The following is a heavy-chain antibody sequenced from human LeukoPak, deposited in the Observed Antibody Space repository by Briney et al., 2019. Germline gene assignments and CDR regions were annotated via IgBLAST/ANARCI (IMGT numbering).Heavy chain of an antibody. V-gene: IGHV4-4*07. CDR2: IYTGGST. D-gene: IGHD3-16*01. CDR1: GGSISSYY. J-gene: IGHJ4*02. CDR3: ARVGDYALKD. Sequence: SETLSLTCTVSGGSISSYYWSWIRQPAGKGLEWIGRIYTGGSTNYNSSLKSRVTMSVDTSKNQCTLKLSSVTAADTAVYYCARVGDYALKDWGQGTLVTVSS.